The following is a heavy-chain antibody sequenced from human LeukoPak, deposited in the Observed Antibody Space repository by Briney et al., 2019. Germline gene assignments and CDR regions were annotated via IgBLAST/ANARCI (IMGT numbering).Heavy chain of an antibody. V-gene: IGHV1-69*01. CDR3: ARVKVGATIQPFDY. CDR2: IIPIFGTA. CDR1: GGTFSSYA. D-gene: IGHD1-26*01. Sequence: GSSVKVSCKASGGTFSSYAISWVRQAPGQGLEWMGGIIPIFGTANYAQKFQGRVTITADESTSTAYMEPSSLRSEDTAVYYCARVKVGATIQPFDYWGQGTLVTVSS. J-gene: IGHJ4*02.